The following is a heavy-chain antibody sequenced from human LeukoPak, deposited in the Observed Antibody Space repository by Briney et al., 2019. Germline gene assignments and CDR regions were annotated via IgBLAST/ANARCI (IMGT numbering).Heavy chain of an antibody. CDR2: INHSGST. CDR1: GGSFSGYY. J-gene: IGHJ6*02. V-gene: IGHV4-34*01. D-gene: IGHD1-7*01. CDR3: ARRLELQNGMDV. Sequence: SETLSLTCAVYGGSFSGYYWCWIRQPPGKGLEWIGEINHSGSTNYNPSLKSRVTISVDTSKNQFSLKLSSVTAADTAVYYCARRLELQNGMDVWGQGTTVTVSS.